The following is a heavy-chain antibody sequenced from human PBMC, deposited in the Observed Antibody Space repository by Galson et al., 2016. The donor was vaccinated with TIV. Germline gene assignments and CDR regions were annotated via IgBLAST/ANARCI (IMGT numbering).Heavy chain of an antibody. V-gene: IGHV3-74*01. CDR3: SRGVGRAIAAVGFRWLDP. CDR2: INSDGNRR. CDR1: GFTFSSHW. Sequence: LRLSCAASGFTFSSHWMHWVRQSPGKGLVWVSRINSDGNRRTYADSVKGRFTISRDNAKNILYLQLNSLRVEDTAVYYCSRGVGRAIAAVGFRWLDPWGQGTQVIVSS. D-gene: IGHD6-13*01. J-gene: IGHJ5*02.